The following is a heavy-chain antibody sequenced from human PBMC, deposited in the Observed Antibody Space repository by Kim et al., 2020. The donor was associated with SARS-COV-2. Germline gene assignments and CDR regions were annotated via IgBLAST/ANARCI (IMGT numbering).Heavy chain of an antibody. D-gene: IGHD3-22*01. CDR3: ARAPITMIVVVHAFDI. J-gene: IGHJ3*02. Sequence: SLKSRVTISVDTSKNPFALKLSSVTAADTAVYYCARAPITMIVVVHAFDIWGQGTMVTVSS. V-gene: IGHV4-31*02.